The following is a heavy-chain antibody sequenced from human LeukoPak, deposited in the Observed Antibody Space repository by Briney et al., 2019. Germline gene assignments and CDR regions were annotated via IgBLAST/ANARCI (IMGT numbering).Heavy chain of an antibody. J-gene: IGHJ6*02. V-gene: IGHV4-59*08. D-gene: IGHD2-2*01. CDR1: GGSISSYY. CDR3: ARHSALDIVVVPAAIGIYYYYYGMDV. CDR2: IYYSGST. Sequence: SETLSLTCTVSGGSISSYYWSWIRQPPGKGLEWIGYIYYSGSTNYNPSLKSRVTISVDMSKNQFSLKLSSVTAADTAVYYGARHSALDIVVVPAAIGIYYYYYGMDVWGQGTTVTVSS.